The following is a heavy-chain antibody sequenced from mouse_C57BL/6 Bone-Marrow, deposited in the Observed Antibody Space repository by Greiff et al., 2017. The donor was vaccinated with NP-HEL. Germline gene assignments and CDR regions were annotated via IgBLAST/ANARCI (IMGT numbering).Heavy chain of an antibody. Sequence: VQLQQSGAELVRPGASVTLSCTASGFNIKDDYMHWVKQRPEQGLEWIGWIDPENGDTEYASKFQGKATITADTSSNTAYLQLSSLTSEDTAVYYCTRYYGSSPDYWGQGTTLTVSS. V-gene: IGHV14-4*01. CDR2: IDPENGDT. CDR1: GFNIKDDY. D-gene: IGHD1-1*01. CDR3: TRYYGSSPDY. J-gene: IGHJ2*01.